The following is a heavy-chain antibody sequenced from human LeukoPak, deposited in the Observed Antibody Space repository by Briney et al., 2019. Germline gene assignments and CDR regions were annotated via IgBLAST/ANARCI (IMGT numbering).Heavy chain of an antibody. CDR2: IIPIFGTA. Sequence: SVKVSCKASGGTFSSYAISWVRQAPGQGLEWMGGIIPIFGTANYAQKFQGRVTMTEDTSTDTAYMELSSLRSEDTAVYYCATSPFVYGMDVWGQGTTVTVSS. CDR1: GGTFSSYA. D-gene: IGHD3-3*01. V-gene: IGHV1-69*06. J-gene: IGHJ6*02. CDR3: ATSPFVYGMDV.